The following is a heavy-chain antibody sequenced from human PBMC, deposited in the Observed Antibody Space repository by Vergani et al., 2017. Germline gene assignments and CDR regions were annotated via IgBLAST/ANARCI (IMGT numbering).Heavy chain of an antibody. Sequence: QVQLVESGGGVVQPGGSLRLSCAASGFTFSSYGMHWVRPAPGKGLEWVAFIRYDGSKKYYADSVKGRFTISRDNSKNTLYLQMNSLRAEDTAVYYCAKDPITQTPLLGGYFDYWGQGTLVTVSS. CDR2: IRYDGSKK. D-gene: IGHD3-16*01. V-gene: IGHV3-30*02. CDR1: GFTFSSYG. CDR3: AKDPITQTPLLGGYFDY. J-gene: IGHJ4*02.